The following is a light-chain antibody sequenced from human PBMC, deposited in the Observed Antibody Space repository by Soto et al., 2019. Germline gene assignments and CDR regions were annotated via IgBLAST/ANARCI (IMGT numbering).Light chain of an antibody. CDR1: QTISNW. CDR2: DAS. J-gene: IGKJ1*01. Sequence: DIQLTQSPSPLSAYVRNRVNLPCRVSQTISNWLAWYQQRPGKAPQLLISDASRLESGVPSRFSGSGSGTEFTLTISSLQPDDSATYYCQQYKSYSPRTFGQGTKVDIK. CDR3: QQYKSYSPRT. V-gene: IGKV1-5*01.